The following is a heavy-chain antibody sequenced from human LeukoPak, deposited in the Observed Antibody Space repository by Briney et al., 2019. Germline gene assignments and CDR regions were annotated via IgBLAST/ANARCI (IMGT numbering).Heavy chain of an antibody. CDR1: GYTFTSYG. J-gene: IGHJ6*04. Sequence: GASVTVSCKASGYTFTSYGISWVRQAPGQGLEWMGWISAYNGNTNNAQKLQGRVTMTTETSTSTAYMELRSLRSDDTAVYYCARDRGYSGYDIDYYGMDVWGKGTTVTVSS. CDR3: ARDRGYSGYDIDYYGMDV. D-gene: IGHD5-12*01. CDR2: ISAYNGNT. V-gene: IGHV1-18*04.